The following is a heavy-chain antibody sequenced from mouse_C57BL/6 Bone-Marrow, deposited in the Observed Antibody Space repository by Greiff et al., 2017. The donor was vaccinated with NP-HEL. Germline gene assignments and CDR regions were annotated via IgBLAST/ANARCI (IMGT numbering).Heavy chain of an antibody. Sequence: EVQLQQSGPELVKPGASVKMSCKASGYTFTDYNMHWVKQSHGKSLEWIGYINPNNGGTSYNQKFKGKATLTVNKSSSTAYMELRSLTSEDSAVYYCASPPIYYGNQAWFAYWGQGTLVTVSA. D-gene: IGHD2-1*01. CDR1: GYTFTDYN. CDR3: ASPPIYYGNQAWFAY. CDR2: INPNNGGT. J-gene: IGHJ3*01. V-gene: IGHV1-22*01.